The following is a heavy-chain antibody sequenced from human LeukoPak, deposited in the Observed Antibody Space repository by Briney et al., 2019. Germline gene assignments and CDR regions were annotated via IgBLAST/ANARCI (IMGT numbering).Heavy chain of an antibody. CDR1: GFTFSSYA. CDR2: ISGSGGST. CDR3: AKDRVQLWLLYYFDY. Sequence: GGSLRLSCAASGFTFSSYAMSWVRQAPGKGLEWVSAISGSGGSTYYADSVKGRFTISRDNSKNTLYLQMNSLRAEDTAVYYCAKDRVQLWLLYYFDYWGQGTLVTVSS. J-gene: IGHJ4*02. V-gene: IGHV3-23*01. D-gene: IGHD5-18*01.